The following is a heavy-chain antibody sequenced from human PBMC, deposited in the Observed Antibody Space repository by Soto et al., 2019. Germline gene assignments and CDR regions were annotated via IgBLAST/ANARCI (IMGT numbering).Heavy chain of an antibody. D-gene: IGHD3-10*01. Sequence: EVHLLESGGGLVQPGGSLRLSCAASGFTFSTYAMSWVRQAPGKGLEWVSGISGSDGSTYYADSVKGRFTISRDNSKNTLYVQMNSLRAEDTAIYYCAKDSRGPIDYWGQGTLVTVSS. V-gene: IGHV3-23*01. CDR1: GFTFSTYA. CDR2: ISGSDGST. J-gene: IGHJ4*02. CDR3: AKDSRGPIDY.